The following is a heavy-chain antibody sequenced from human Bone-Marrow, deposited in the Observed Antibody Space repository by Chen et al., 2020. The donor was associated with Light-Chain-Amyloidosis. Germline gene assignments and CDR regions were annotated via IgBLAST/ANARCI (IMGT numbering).Heavy chain of an antibody. Sequence: EVKQVESGGGLVKPGGSVRPSCVASGFTFSSYTMNWVRQTPGRGLEWVSSISRSSSHIYYADSMRGRFTISRDNAKNSLYLQMNNLRAEDTAVYYCARGGSYYYFDYWGQGILVTVSS. V-gene: IGHV3-21*01. CDR2: ISRSSSHI. J-gene: IGHJ4*02. D-gene: IGHD1-26*01. CDR1: GFTFSSYT. CDR3: ARGGSYYYFDY.